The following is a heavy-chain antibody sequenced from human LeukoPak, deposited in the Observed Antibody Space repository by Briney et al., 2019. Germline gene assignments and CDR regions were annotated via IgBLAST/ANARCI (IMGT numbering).Heavy chain of an antibody. J-gene: IGHJ1*01. CDR3: AKSLSSGWYDGYFQH. D-gene: IGHD6-19*01. V-gene: IGHV3-23*01. CDR1: GFTFSSYA. Sequence: GGSLRLSCAASGFTFSSYAMSWVRQAPGKGLEWVSAISGSGGSTYYADSVQGRFTISRDNSKNTLYLQMNSLRAEDTAVYYCAKSLSSGWYDGYFQHRGQGTLVTVSS. CDR2: ISGSGGST.